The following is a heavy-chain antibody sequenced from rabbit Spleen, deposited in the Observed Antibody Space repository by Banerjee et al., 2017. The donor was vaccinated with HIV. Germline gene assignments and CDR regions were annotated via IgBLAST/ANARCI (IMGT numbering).Heavy chain of an antibody. Sequence: QSLEESGGALVKPGASRTLTCKASGFSFNSGYDMCWVRQAPGKGLEWVACAYTGSSGGTYSATWAKGRFTISKTSSTTVTLQMTSLTVADTATYFCARDQAGDGDYGPYYLNLWGPGTLVTVS. CDR3: ARDQAGDGDYGPYYLNL. D-gene: IGHD2-1*01. J-gene: IGHJ4*01. V-gene: IGHV1S40*01. CDR1: GFSFNSGYD. CDR2: AYTGSSGGT.